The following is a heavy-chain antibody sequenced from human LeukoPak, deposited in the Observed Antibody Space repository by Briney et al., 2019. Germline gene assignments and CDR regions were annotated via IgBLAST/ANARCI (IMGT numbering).Heavy chain of an antibody. D-gene: IGHD2-15*01. CDR3: ATKGGLTPNTLAM. CDR2: MDPNSGDT. CDR1: GYNFTVYH. J-gene: IGHJ3*01. V-gene: IGHV1-2*02. Sequence: ASVKVSCKGSGYNFTVYHMHWVRQAPGQGLEWMGWMDPNSGDTIYAPNFQGRVSMTRDTSITTAYMELSSLTFDDSATYYCATKGGLTPNTLAMWGHGTMVTVSS.